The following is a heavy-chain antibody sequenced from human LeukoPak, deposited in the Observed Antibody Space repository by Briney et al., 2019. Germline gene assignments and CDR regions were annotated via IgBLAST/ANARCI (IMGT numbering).Heavy chain of an antibody. V-gene: IGHV3-21*04. J-gene: IGHJ6*02. CDR1: GFTFSSYS. CDR3: AKDLKPAAGTGDGMDV. D-gene: IGHD6-13*01. Sequence: GGSLRLSCAASGFTFSSYSMNWIRQAPGKGLEWVSSISSSTSYIYYADSVKGRFTISRDNAKNSLYLQMNSLRAEDTAVYYCAKDLKPAAGTGDGMDVWGQGTTVTVS. CDR2: ISSSTSYI.